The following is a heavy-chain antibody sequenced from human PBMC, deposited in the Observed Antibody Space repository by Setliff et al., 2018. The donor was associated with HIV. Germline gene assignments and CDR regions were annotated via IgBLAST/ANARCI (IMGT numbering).Heavy chain of an antibody. CDR2: VHYSGST. CDR1: AVSISSGPYY. V-gene: IGHV4-39*01. Sequence: PSETLSLTCAVSAVSISSGPYYWGWIRQPPGKGLEWIGSVHYSGSTYHNPSLNSRATTSIDTPKNQFSLKLNSVTAADTAVYYCARLSGGMVPNYWGPGTLVT. D-gene: IGHD3-10*01. CDR3: ARLSGGMVPNY. J-gene: IGHJ4*02.